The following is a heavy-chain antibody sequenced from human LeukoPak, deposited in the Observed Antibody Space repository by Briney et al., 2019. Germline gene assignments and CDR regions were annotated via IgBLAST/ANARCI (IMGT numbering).Heavy chain of an antibody. J-gene: IGHJ4*02. CDR2: ISWNSGSI. D-gene: IGHD3-22*01. Sequence: GRSLRLSCAASGFTFDDYAMHWVRQAPGKGLEWVSGISWNSGSIGYADSVKGRFTISRDNAKNSLYLQMNSLRAEDTAVYYCARGYYYDSSGYNYFDYWGQGTLVTVSS. CDR1: GFTFDDYA. CDR3: ARGYYYDSSGYNYFDY. V-gene: IGHV3-9*01.